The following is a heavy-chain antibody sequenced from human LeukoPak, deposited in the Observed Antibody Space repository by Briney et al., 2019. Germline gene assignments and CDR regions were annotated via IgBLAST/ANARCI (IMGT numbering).Heavy chain of an antibody. CDR1: GGSISSYY. Sequence: NSSETLSLTCTVSGGSISSYYWSWIRQPAGKGLEWIGRIYTSGSTNYNPSLKSRVTMSVDTSKNQFSLKLSSVTAADTAVYYCARDPNSSSSDYFDYWGQGTLVTVSS. V-gene: IGHV4-4*07. CDR2: IYTSGST. J-gene: IGHJ4*02. CDR3: ARDPNSSSSDYFDY. D-gene: IGHD6-6*01.